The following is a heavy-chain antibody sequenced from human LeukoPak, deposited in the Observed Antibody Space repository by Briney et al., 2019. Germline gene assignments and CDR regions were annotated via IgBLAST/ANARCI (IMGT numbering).Heavy chain of an antibody. J-gene: IGHJ4*02. CDR2: IIPIFGTA. Sequence: SVKVSCKASGGTFSSYAISWVRQAPGQGLEWMGGIIPIFGTANYAQKFQGRVTITADESTSTAYMELSSLRSEDTAVYYCARDGSHMTTVTTLDYWGQGTLVTVSS. V-gene: IGHV1-69*01. CDR3: ARDGSHMTTVTTLDY. CDR1: GGTFSSYA. D-gene: IGHD4-17*01.